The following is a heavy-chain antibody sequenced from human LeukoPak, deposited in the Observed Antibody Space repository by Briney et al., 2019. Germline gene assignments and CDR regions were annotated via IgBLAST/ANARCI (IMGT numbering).Heavy chain of an antibody. J-gene: IGHJ4*02. CDR3: AKVHDILTGYYHFDY. CDR1: GFTFSNYA. Sequence: GGSLRLSCAASGFTFSNYAMSWVRQAPGKGLEWVSGISGGGGSTFYADSVKGRFTISRDNSKNTLYLQMNSLRAEDTAVYYCAKVHDILTGYYHFDYWGQETLVTVSS. CDR2: ISGGGGST. V-gene: IGHV3-23*01. D-gene: IGHD3-9*01.